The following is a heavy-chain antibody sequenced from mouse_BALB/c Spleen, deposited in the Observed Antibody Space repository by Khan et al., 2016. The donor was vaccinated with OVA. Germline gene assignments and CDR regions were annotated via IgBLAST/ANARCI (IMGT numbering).Heavy chain of an antibody. J-gene: IGHJ2*01. CDR3: ARRGLRWDFDY. D-gene: IGHD1-1*01. Sequence: VELVESGAELAKPGASVKMSCKASGYTFINYWILWVKQRPGQGLEWIGYINPSTGYTEYNQNFKDKATLTADKSSSTAYMQLSSLTSEDSAVYYCARRGLRWDFDYWGQGTPLTVSS. CDR1: GYTFINYW. CDR2: INPSTGYT. V-gene: IGHV1-7*01.